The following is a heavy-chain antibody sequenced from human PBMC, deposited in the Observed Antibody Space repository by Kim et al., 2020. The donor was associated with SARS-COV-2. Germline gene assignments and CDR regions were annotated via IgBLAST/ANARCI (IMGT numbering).Heavy chain of an antibody. D-gene: IGHD3-10*01. Sequence: GESLKISCKGSGYSFTSYWIGWVRQMPGKGLEWMGIIYPGDSDTRYSSSFQGQVTISADKSISTAYLQWSSLKASDTAMYYCARHWRLREYYGSGSYDNAGYYDYWGQGTLVTVSS. J-gene: IGHJ4*02. V-gene: IGHV5-51*01. CDR3: ARHWRLREYYGSGSYDNAGYYDY. CDR2: IYPGDSDT. CDR1: GYSFTSYW.